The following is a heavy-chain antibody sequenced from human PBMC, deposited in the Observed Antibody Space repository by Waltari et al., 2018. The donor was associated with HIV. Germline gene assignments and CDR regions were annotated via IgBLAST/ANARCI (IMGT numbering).Heavy chain of an antibody. V-gene: IGHV4-38-2*01. Sequence: QVQLQESGPGLVKPSETLSLTCAVSGYSISSGYYWGWIRQPPGKGLEWIGSIYQSGSTYANPSLKSRVTISVDTSKSPFSLTLSSVTAADTAVYYCARGSAFIAVAGYWFDPWGQGTLVTVSS. CDR2: IYQSGST. J-gene: IGHJ5*02. CDR3: ARGSAFIAVAGYWFDP. CDR1: GYSISSGYY. D-gene: IGHD6-19*01.